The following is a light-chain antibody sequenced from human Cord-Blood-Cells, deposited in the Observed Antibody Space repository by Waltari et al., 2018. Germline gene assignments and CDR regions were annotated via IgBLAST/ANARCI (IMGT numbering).Light chain of an antibody. Sequence: QSALTQPASVSGSPGQSITISCTATRSDAGSYNLVSWYQRHPGKDPKLMIYEGSKRPSGVSNRFSGSKSGNTASLTIAGLQAEDEADYYCCSYAGSSTNWVFGGGTKLTVL. CDR1: RSDAGSYNL. J-gene: IGLJ3*02. CDR2: EGS. CDR3: CSYAGSSTNWV. V-gene: IGLV2-23*01.